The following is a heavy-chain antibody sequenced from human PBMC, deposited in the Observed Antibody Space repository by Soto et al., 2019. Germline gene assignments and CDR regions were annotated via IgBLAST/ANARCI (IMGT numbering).Heavy chain of an antibody. CDR1: GGSISSSSYY. V-gene: IGHV4-39*01. CDR2: IYYSGST. D-gene: IGHD1-1*01. Sequence: SETLSLTCTVSGGSISSSSYYWGWIRQPPGKGLEWIGSIYYSGSTYYNPSLKSRVTISVDTSKNQFSLKLSSVTAADTAVYYCARRRSGGNTGARYYYYMDVWGKGTTVTVSS. CDR3: ARRRSGGNTGARYYYYMDV. J-gene: IGHJ6*03.